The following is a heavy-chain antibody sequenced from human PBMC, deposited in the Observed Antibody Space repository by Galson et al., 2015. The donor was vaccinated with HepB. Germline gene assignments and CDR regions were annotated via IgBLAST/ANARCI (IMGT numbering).Heavy chain of an antibody. CDR1: GFTFDDYA. V-gene: IGHV3-64*01. Sequence: SLRLSCAASGFTFDDYAMHWVRQAPGKGLEYVSAISSNGGSTYYANSVKGRFTISRDNSKNTLYLQMGSLRAEDMAVYYCARGADIVVVPAWSDYYYYYGMDVWGQGTTVTVSS. CDR3: ARGADIVVVPAWSDYYYYYGMDV. CDR2: ISSNGGST. J-gene: IGHJ6*02. D-gene: IGHD2-2*01.